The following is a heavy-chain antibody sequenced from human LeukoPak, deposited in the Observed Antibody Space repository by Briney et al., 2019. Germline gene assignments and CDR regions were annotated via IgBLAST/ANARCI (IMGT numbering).Heavy chain of an antibody. CDR2: IYTSGST. D-gene: IGHD1-26*01. Sequence: SETLSLTCTVSGGSISSYYWSWIRQPAGKGLEWIGRIYTSGSTNYNASLKSRVSMSVDTSKNKFSLKLSSVTAADTAVFYCARENSGSYREFDYWGQGTLVTVSS. CDR3: ARENSGSYREFDY. CDR1: GGSISSYY. V-gene: IGHV4-4*07. J-gene: IGHJ4*02.